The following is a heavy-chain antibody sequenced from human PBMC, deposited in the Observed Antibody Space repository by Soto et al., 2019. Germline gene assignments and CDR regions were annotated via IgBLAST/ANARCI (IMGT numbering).Heavy chain of an antibody. CDR3: ARDGEDGYNYYFDY. V-gene: IGHV3-23*01. D-gene: IGHD5-12*01. J-gene: IGHJ4*02. CDR1: GFTFSSYA. CDR2: ISGSGGST. Sequence: GGSLRLSCAASGFTFSSYAMSWVRQAPGKGLEWVSAISGSGGSTYYADSVKGRFTISRDNSKNSLYLQMNSLRAEDTAVYYCARDGEDGYNYYFDYWGQGTLVTVSS.